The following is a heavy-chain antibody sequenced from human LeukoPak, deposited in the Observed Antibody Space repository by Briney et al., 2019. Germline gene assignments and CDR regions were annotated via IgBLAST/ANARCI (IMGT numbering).Heavy chain of an antibody. CDR2: ISDSGGST. CDR3: AKDRLTLDAFDI. Sequence: GGSLRLSCAASGFTFSSYALSWVRQAPGKGLEWVSAISDSGGSTYYADSVKGRFTISRDSSKNTLYLQMKSLRAEDTAVYYCAKDRLTLDAFDIWGQGTVVTASS. V-gene: IGHV3-23*01. J-gene: IGHJ3*02. CDR1: GFTFSSYA.